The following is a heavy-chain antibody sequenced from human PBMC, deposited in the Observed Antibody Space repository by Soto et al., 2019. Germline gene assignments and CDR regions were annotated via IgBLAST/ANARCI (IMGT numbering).Heavy chain of an antibody. CDR2: ISSSSSYI. CDR3: ARDQERIAAAGGFDY. D-gene: IGHD6-13*01. V-gene: IGHV3-21*01. Sequence: EVQLVESGGGLVKPGGSLRLSCAASGFTFSSYSMNWVRQAPGKGLEWVSSISSSSSYIYYADSVKGRFTISRDNAKNSLYLQMNSLRAEDTAVYYCARDQERIAAAGGFDYWGQGTLVTVSS. J-gene: IGHJ4*02. CDR1: GFTFSSYS.